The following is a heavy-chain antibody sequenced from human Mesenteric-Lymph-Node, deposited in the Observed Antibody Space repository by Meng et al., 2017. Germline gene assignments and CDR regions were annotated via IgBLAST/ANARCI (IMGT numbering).Heavy chain of an antibody. J-gene: IGHJ2*01. CDR2: IIPILGIA. CDR3: ARVGLSYFDL. V-gene: IGHV1-69*04. CDR1: GYTFTSYG. Sequence: SVKVSCKASGYTFTSYGISWVRQAPGQGLEWMGRIIPILGIANYAQKFQGRVTITADKSTSTAYMELSSLRSEDTAVYYCARVGLSYFDLWGRGTLVTVSS. D-gene: IGHD2/OR15-2a*01.